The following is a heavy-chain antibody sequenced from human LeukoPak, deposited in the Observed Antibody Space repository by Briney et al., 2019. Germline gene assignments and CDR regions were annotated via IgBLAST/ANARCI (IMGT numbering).Heavy chain of an antibody. CDR3: AKDAAYYYYMDV. D-gene: IGHD2-15*01. J-gene: IGHJ6*03. Sequence: GGSLRLSCAASGFTFSSYWMHWVRQAPGKGLVWVSRINSDGSSTSYADSVKGRFTISRDNAKNTLYLQMNSLRAEDTAVYYCAKDAAYYYYMDVWGKGTTVTVSS. CDR1: GFTFSSYW. CDR2: INSDGSST. V-gene: IGHV3-74*01.